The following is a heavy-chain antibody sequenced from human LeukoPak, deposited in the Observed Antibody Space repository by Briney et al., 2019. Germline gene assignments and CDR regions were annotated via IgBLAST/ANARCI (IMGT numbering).Heavy chain of an antibody. D-gene: IGHD6-13*01. CDR3: ARCHEAAVTFDY. Sequence: SETLSLTCTVSGGSISTDNCYWGWIRQPPGKGLEWIGYIYHSGSTYYNPSLKSRVTISVDTSKNHFSLKLSSVTAADTAVYYCARCHEAAVTFDYWGQGTLVTVSS. J-gene: IGHJ4*02. CDR2: IYHSGST. V-gene: IGHV4-39*07. CDR1: GGSISTDNCY.